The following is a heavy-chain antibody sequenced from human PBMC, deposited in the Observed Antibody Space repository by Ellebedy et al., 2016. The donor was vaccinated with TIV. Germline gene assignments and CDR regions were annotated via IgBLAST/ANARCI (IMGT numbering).Heavy chain of an antibody. CDR2: ISRDGSST. Sequence: GASLRLSCAASGFTFSDYWMHWVRQSPGKGLVWVSSISRDGSSTNYADSVKGRFTISRDNAKNTLYLQMNSLRVEDTAVYYCARDNNWFDPWGQGTLVTVSS. CDR1: GFTFSDYW. J-gene: IGHJ5*02. CDR3: ARDNNWFDP. V-gene: IGHV3-74*01.